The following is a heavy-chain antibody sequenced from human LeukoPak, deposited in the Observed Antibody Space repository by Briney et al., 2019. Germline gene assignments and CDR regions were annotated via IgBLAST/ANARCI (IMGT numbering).Heavy chain of an antibody. V-gene: IGHV3-30*02. CDR3: AKEYYYGSGRDPPYYYMDV. Sequence: GGSLRLSCAASGFTFSSYGMHWARQAPGKGLEWVAFIRYDGSNKYYADSVKGRFTISRDNSKNTLYLQMNSLRAEDTAVYYCAKEYYYGSGRDPPYYYMDVWGKGTTVTISS. D-gene: IGHD3-10*01. CDR2: IRYDGSNK. J-gene: IGHJ6*03. CDR1: GFTFSSYG.